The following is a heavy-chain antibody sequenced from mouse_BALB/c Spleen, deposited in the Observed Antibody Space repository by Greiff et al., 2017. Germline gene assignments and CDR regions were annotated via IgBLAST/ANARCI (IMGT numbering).Heavy chain of an antibody. Sequence: DVMLVESGGGLVQPGGSRKLSCAASGFTFSSFGMHWVRQAPEKGLEWVAYISSGSSTIYYADTVKGRFTISRDNPKNTLFLQMTSLRSEDTAMYYCARSGPYYGSSLYWYFDVWGAGTTVTVSS. CDR1: GFTFSSFG. CDR3: ARSGPYYGSSLYWYFDV. D-gene: IGHD1-1*01. CDR2: ISSGSSTI. J-gene: IGHJ1*01. V-gene: IGHV5-17*02.